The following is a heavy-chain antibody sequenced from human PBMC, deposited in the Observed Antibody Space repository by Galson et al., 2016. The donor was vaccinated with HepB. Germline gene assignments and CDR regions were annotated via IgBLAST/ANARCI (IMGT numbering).Heavy chain of an antibody. CDR1: GGSISSGSYY. CDR2: RSTSGST. V-gene: IGHV4-61*02. D-gene: IGHD3-16*01. J-gene: IGHJ6*03. CDR3: ARESSRTPVKWGRYNYYYMDV. Sequence: TLSLTCTVSGGSISSGSYYWSWIRQPAGEGLEWIGRRSTSGSTNYNPSLKSRVAISVDTSKNQFSLKLSSVAAADTAVYYCARESSRTPVKWGRYNYYYMDVWGKGTTVTVSS.